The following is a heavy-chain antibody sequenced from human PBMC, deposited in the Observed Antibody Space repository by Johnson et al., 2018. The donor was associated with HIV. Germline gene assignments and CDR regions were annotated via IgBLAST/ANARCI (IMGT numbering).Heavy chain of an antibody. J-gene: IGHJ3*02. Sequence: QVQLVESGGGLVKPGGSLRLSCAASGFTFSDYYMSWIRQAPGTGLEWVSYISSGGSPYYADSVKGRLTISSADHQCIAYLQMNSLKTEDTALYYCTRDDDREVTMVRGVWLPDDAFDIWGQGTMVTVSS. V-gene: IGHV3-11*01. CDR3: TRDDDREVTMVRGVWLPDDAFDI. CDR1: GFTFSDYY. CDR2: ISSGGSP. D-gene: IGHD3-10*01.